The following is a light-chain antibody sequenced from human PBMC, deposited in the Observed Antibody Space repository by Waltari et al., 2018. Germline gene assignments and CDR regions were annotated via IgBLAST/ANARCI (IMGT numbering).Light chain of an antibody. CDR3: AAWDGSLSGRL. J-gene: IGLJ3*02. V-gene: IGLV1-47*01. CDR1: SSNIGSNY. CDR2: RDD. Sequence: QSVLTQPPSASGTPGQRVSFSCSGSSSNIGSNYVFWYQQFPGTAPKLLIYRDDQRPSGVPDRFSASKGGTAAALVISAVRSEDEADYYWAAWDGSLSGRLFGGGTRLTVL.